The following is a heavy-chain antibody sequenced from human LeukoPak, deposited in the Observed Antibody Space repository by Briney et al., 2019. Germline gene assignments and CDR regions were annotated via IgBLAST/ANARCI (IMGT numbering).Heavy chain of an antibody. V-gene: IGHV2-70*11. Sequence: SGPALVKPTQTLTLTCSFSGFSLSTSGMCVSWIRQPPGKALEWLARIDWDDDKYYSTSLKTRLTISKDTSKNQVVLTMTNMDPVDTATYYCARSYDRSGYYYFDYWGQGTLVTVSS. CDR1: GFSLSTSGMC. CDR2: IDWDDDK. CDR3: ARSYDRSGYYYFDY. J-gene: IGHJ4*02. D-gene: IGHD3-22*01.